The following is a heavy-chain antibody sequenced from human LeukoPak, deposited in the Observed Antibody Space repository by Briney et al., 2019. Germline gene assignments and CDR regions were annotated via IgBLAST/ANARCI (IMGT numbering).Heavy chain of an antibody. CDR1: GGSISSSNW. Sequence: PSGTLSLTCAVSGGSISSSNWWSWVRQPPGKGLEWIGEIYHSGSTNYNPSLKSRVTLSVDKSKNHFSLKLSSATAADTAVYYCTRGAGWLIDYWGQGILVTVSS. V-gene: IGHV4-4*02. CDR2: IYHSGST. CDR3: TRGAGWLIDY. J-gene: IGHJ4*02. D-gene: IGHD3-16*01.